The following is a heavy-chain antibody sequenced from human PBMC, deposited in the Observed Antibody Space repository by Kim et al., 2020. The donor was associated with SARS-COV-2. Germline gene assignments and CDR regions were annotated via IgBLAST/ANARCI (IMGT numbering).Heavy chain of an antibody. CDR2: IIPIFGTA. Sequence: SVKVSCKASGGTFSSYAISWVRQAPGQGLEWMGGIIPIFGTANYAQKFQGRVTITADESTSTAYMELSSLRSEDTAVYYCAADYYDSSGPNADYWGQGTLVTVSS. D-gene: IGHD3-22*01. CDR1: GGTFSSYA. J-gene: IGHJ4*02. V-gene: IGHV1-69*13. CDR3: AADYYDSSGPNADY.